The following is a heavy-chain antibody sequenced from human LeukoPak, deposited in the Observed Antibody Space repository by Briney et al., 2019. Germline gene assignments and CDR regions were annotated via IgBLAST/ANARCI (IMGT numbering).Heavy chain of an antibody. CDR2: ISSSGSTI. V-gene: IGHV3-48*03. CDR3: ASQTYYDILTGYGGESH. J-gene: IGHJ4*02. D-gene: IGHD3-9*01. CDR1: GFTFSSYE. Sequence: PRGSLRLSCAASGFTFSSYEMNWVRQAPGKGLEWVSYISSSGSTIYYADSVKGRFTISRDNAKNSLYLQMNSLRAEDTAVYYCASQTYYDILTGYGGESHWGQGTLVTVSS.